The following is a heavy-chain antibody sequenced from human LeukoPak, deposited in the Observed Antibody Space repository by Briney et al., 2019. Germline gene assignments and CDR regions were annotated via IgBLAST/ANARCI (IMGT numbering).Heavy chain of an antibody. V-gene: IGHV3-48*04. D-gene: IGHD1-14*01. Sequence: GGSLRLSCAASGFTFSGFAMHWVRQAPGKGLEWVSYISSSGSTIYYADSVKGRFTISRDNAKNSLYLQMNSLRAEDTAVYYCARDQSGTYDYWGQGTLVTVSS. CDR1: GFTFSGFA. CDR3: ARDQSGTYDY. CDR2: ISSSGSTI. J-gene: IGHJ4*02.